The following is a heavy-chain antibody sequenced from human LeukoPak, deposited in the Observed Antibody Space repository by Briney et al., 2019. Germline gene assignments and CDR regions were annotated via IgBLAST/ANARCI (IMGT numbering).Heavy chain of an antibody. CDR3: AKAVAAPGAFDI. Sequence: GGSLRLSCAASGSTFDESAMHWVRQAPGRGLEWVSGISWDSKSIIYADSMKGRFTISRDNAKNSPYLQMNSLRAEDTALYYCAKAVAAPGAFDIWGRGTVVTVSS. D-gene: IGHD6-19*01. CDR2: ISWDSKSI. J-gene: IGHJ3*02. CDR1: GSTFDESA. V-gene: IGHV3-9*01.